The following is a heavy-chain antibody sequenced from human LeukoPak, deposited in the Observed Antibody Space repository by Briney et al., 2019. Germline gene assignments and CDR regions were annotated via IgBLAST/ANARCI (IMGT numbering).Heavy chain of an antibody. CDR3: ARDRITMVRGVTTSRFDP. CDR1: GGSISSYY. CDR2: IYYSGST. J-gene: IGHJ5*02. V-gene: IGHV4-59*01. D-gene: IGHD3-10*01. Sequence: SETLSLTCTVSGGSISSYYWSWIRQPPGKGLEWIGYIYYSGSTNYNPSLKSRVTISVDTSKNQFSLKLSSVTAADTAVYYCARDRITMVRGVTTSRFDPWGQGTLVTVSS.